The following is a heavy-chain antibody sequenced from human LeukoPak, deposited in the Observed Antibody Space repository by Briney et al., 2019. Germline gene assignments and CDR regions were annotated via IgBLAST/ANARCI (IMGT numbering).Heavy chain of an antibody. J-gene: IGHJ6*02. CDR1: GFTFSSYG. CDR3: AETCWSSGDCTGYYYGMDV. V-gene: IGHV3-30*19. Sequence: GGSLRLSCAASGFTFSSYGMHWVRQAPGKGLEWVAVISYDGSNKYYADSVKGRFTISRDNSKNTLYLQMNSLRAEDTAVYYCAETCWSSGDCTGYYYGMDVWGQGTTVTVSS. D-gene: IGHD2-21*02. CDR2: ISYDGSNK.